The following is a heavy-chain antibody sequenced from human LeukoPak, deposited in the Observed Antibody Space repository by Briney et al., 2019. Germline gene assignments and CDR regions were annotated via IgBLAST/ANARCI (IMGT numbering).Heavy chain of an antibody. CDR1: GGSISSYY. Sequence: SETLSLTCTVSGGSISSYYWSWIRQPPGKGLEWIGHIYDSRSTNYNSSLKSRVTISIDTSKNQFSLNLSSVTAADTAVYYCARHLWGAAIYVWGPGTTVTVSS. J-gene: IGHJ6*02. CDR3: ARHLWGAAIYV. D-gene: IGHD2-2*02. CDR2: IYDSRST. V-gene: IGHV4-59*08.